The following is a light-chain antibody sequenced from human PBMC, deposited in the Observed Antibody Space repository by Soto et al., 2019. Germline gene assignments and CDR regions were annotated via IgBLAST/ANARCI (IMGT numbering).Light chain of an antibody. CDR1: QSVASRN. J-gene: IGKJ4*01. Sequence: IVLTQSPGTLSLSPGERATLSCRASQSVASRNLAWYQQKSGQAPRLLIYGTSSRAVHTPDRFSGSGSGTDFTLTISGLEPEDFAVYYCQQYGSSPPLTFGGGTKVDIK. CDR3: QQYGSSPPLT. V-gene: IGKV3-20*01. CDR2: GTS.